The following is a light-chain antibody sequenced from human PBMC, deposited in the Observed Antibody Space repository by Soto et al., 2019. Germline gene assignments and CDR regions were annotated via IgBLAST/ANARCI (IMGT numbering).Light chain of an antibody. J-gene: IGKJ1*01. CDR3: QQYNNYWT. V-gene: IGKV1-5*01. Sequence: DIQMTQSPSTLSASVGDRATITCRASQSISSWLAWYQQKPGKAPKLLIYDASSLESGVPSRFSGSGSATEFTLTISSLQPEDFATYYCQQYNNYWTFGQGTKVVIK. CDR1: QSISSW. CDR2: DAS.